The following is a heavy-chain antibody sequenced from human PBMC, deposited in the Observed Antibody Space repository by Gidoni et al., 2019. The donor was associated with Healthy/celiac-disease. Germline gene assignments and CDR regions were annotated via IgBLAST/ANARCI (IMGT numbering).Heavy chain of an antibody. D-gene: IGHD2-15*01. CDR3: ARDGWGIVVVVAADDAFDI. CDR2: INTNTGNP. CDR1: GYTFTSYA. Sequence: QVQLVQSGSELKKPGASVKVSCKASGYTFTSYAMNWVRQAPGQGLEWMGWINTNTGNPTYAQGFTGRFVFSLDTSVSTAYLQISSLKAEDTAVYYCARDGWGIVVVVAADDAFDIWGQGTMVTVSS. J-gene: IGHJ3*02. V-gene: IGHV7-4-1*02.